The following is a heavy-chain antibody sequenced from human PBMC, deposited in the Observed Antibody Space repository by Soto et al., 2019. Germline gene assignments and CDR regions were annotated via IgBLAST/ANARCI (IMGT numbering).Heavy chain of an antibody. D-gene: IGHD3-10*01. J-gene: IGHJ4*02. V-gene: IGHV4-61*01. Sequence: QVQLQESGPGLVKPSETLSLTCTVSGGSVSSGSYYWSWIRQPPGKGLEWIGYIYYSGSTNYNPSLTSRVTISVDTSKNQFSLKLSSVTAADTAVYYCAREVVGMVRGVIRGFDYWGQGTLVTVSS. CDR1: GGSVSSGSYY. CDR3: AREVVGMVRGVIRGFDY. CDR2: IYYSGST.